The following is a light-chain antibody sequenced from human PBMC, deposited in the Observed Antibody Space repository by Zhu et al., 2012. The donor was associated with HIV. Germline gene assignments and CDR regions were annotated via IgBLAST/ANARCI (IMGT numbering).Light chain of an antibody. V-gene: IGKV3D-20*02. Sequence: EIVLTQSPGTLSLSPGERATLSCRASQTVSSSYLAWYQQKLGQAPRLLIYDTSNRATGIPARFSGSGPGTDFTLSISSLEPEDFEVYYCQQRSNWPYTFGQGTKLEIK. J-gene: IGKJ2*01. CDR1: QTVSSSY. CDR3: QQRSNWPYT. CDR2: DTS.